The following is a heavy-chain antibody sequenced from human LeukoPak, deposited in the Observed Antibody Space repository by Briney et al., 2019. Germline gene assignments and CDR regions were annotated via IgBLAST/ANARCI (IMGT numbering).Heavy chain of an antibody. CDR3: ARVGLQLWSGRAFDI. CDR1: GGSISSYY. D-gene: IGHD3-3*01. V-gene: IGHV4-59*01. CDR2: IYYSGST. J-gene: IGHJ3*02. Sequence: SETLSLTCTVSGGSISSYYWSWIRQPPGKGLECIGYIYYSGSTNYNPSLKSRVTISVDTSKNQFSLKLSSVTAADTAVYYCARVGLQLWSGRAFDIWGQGTMVTVSS.